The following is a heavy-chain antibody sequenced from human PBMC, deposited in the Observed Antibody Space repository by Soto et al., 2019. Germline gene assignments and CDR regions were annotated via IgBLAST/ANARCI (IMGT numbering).Heavy chain of an antibody. CDR2: IYYSGST. J-gene: IGHJ5*02. Sequence: PSETLSLTCTVSGGSISSYYWSWIRQPPGKGLEWIGYIYYSGSTNYNPSLKSRVTISVDTSKNQFSLKLSSVTAADTAVYYCARGVRICGSTSCYAGSWFDPWGQGTLVTVSS. CDR3: ARGVRICGSTSCYAGSWFDP. CDR1: GGSISSYY. V-gene: IGHV4-59*01. D-gene: IGHD2-2*01.